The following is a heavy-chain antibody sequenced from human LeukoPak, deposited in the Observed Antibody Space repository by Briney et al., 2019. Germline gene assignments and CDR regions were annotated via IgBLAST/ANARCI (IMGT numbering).Heavy chain of an antibody. V-gene: IGHV4-59*01. D-gene: IGHD3-22*01. CDR3: ARDLGYYDSSGYFGTDAFDI. CDR2: IYYSGST. J-gene: IGHJ3*02. Sequence: PSETLSLTCTVSGGSLSSYYWSWIRQPPGKGLEWIGYIYYSGSTNYNPSLKSRVTISVDTSKNQFSLKLSSVTAADTAVYYCARDLGYYDSSGYFGTDAFDIWGQGTMVTVSS. CDR1: GGSLSSYY.